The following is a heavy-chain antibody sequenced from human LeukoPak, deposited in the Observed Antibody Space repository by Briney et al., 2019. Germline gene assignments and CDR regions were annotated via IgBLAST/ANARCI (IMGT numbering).Heavy chain of an antibody. CDR2: INSDGSST. CDR3: AKDLGYSSSWYGSPLQH. J-gene: IGHJ1*01. Sequence: GGSLRLSCAASGFTFSSYWMHWVRQAPGKGLVWVSRINSDGSSTSYADSVKGRFTISRDNSKNTLYLQMNSLRAEDTAVYYCAKDLGYSSSWYGSPLQHWGQGTLVTVSS. D-gene: IGHD6-13*01. CDR1: GFTFSSYW. V-gene: IGHV3-74*01.